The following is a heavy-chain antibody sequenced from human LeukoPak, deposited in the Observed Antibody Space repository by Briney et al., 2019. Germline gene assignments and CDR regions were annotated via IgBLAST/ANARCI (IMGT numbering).Heavy chain of an antibody. Sequence: GASVRVSCKTSGYTFTSYYMHWVRQAPGQGLEWMGLNNPSIGTTAYAQTFQGRVTMTRDASTSTVYMELSSLTSEDTAVYFCARDRGLLYGSSGCLDSWGHGTLVTVSS. D-gene: IGHD6-19*01. J-gene: IGHJ5*01. V-gene: IGHV1-46*01. CDR1: GYTFTSYY. CDR2: NNPSIGTT. CDR3: ARDRGLLYGSSGCLDS.